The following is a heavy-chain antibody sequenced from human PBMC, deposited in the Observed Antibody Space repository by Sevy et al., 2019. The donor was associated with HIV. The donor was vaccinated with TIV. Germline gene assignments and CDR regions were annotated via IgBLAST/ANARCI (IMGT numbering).Heavy chain of an antibody. Sequence: GESLKISCAASGFTFSSYWMHWVRQAPGKGLVWVSRINSDGSSTSYADSVKGRFTISRDNAKNTLYLQMNSLRAEDTAVYYCARDRGTRDYYYYMDVWGKGTTVTVSS. D-gene: IGHD5-12*01. J-gene: IGHJ6*03. CDR3: ARDRGTRDYYYYMDV. CDR1: GFTFSSYW. V-gene: IGHV3-74*01. CDR2: INSDGSST.